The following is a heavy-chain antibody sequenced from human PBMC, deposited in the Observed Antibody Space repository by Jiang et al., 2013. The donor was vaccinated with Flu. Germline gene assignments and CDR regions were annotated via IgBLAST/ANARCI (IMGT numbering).Heavy chain of an antibody. CDR3: AKIEGRYPGYFDY. CDR2: ISYDGNK. J-gene: IGHJ4*02. V-gene: IGHV3-30*14. CDR1: GFNFTNYA. Sequence: VQLLESGGGVVQPGRSLRLSCAASGFNFTNYAVSWVRLAPGKGLEWVSVISYDGNKYYADSVQGRFTISRDNSKNTLYLQMNSLRTEDTALYFCAKIEGRYPGYFDYWGQGTLVTVSS. D-gene: IGHD1-1*01.